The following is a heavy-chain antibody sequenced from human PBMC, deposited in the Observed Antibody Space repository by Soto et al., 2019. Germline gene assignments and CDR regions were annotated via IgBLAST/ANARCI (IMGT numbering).Heavy chain of an antibody. Sequence: PGGSLRLSCAASGFTYSNHWMAWLRQAPGKGLEWVAVISYDGSNKYYAESVKGRFTISRDNSKNTLYLQMNSLRAEDTAVYYCAKAPHQPSAAGSYYFDYWGQGTLVTVSS. D-gene: IGHD6-13*01. CDR3: AKAPHQPSAAGSYYFDY. J-gene: IGHJ4*02. V-gene: IGHV3-30*18. CDR2: ISYDGSNK. CDR1: GFTYSNHW.